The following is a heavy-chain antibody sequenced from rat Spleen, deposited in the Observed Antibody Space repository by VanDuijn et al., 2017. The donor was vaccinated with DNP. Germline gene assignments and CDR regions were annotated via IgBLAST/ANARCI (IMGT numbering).Heavy chain of an antibody. Sequence: EVQLAETGGGLVQPGRSLKLSCAASGFTFSDYYMAWVRQAPKQGLEWVASITTSGDSTSSPDSVKGRFTISRDNAKNTLYLQMNSLRSEDTATYYCARGGRSYFDYWGQGVMVTVSS. CDR1: GFTFSDYY. CDR2: ITTSGDST. D-gene: IGHD1-11*01. CDR3: ARGGRSYFDY. J-gene: IGHJ2*01. V-gene: IGHV5-25*01.